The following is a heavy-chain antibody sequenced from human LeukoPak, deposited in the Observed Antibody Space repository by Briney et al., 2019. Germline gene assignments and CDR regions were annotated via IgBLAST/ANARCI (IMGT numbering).Heavy chain of an antibody. CDR1: GGSFSGSY. J-gene: IGHJ3*02. D-gene: IGHD3-3*01. CDR3: ARQKGFDFWSGLNAFDI. V-gene: IGHV4-34*01. CDR2: INHSGST. Sequence: PSETLSLTCAVYGGSFSGSYWSWIRQPPGKGLEWIGEINHSGSTNYNPSLKSRVTISVDTSKNQFSLKLSSVTAADTAVYYCARQKGFDFWSGLNAFDIWGQGTMVTVSS.